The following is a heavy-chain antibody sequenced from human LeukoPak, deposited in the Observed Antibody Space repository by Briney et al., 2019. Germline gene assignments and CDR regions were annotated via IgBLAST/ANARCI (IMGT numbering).Heavy chain of an antibody. Sequence: GGSLRLSCAASGFTFSSYAMHWVRQAPGKGLEWVAVISYDGSNKYCADSVKGRFTISRDNSKNTLYLQMNSLRAEDTAVYYFAKLGVYGAYSGGYFDYWGQGTLVTVSS. CDR2: ISYDGSNK. J-gene: IGHJ4*02. V-gene: IGHV3-30-3*02. CDR3: AKLGVYGAYSGGYFDY. D-gene: IGHD4-17*01. CDR1: GFTFSSYA.